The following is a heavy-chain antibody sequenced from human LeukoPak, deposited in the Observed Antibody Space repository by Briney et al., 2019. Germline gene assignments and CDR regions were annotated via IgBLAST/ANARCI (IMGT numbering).Heavy chain of an antibody. J-gene: IGHJ5*02. CDR1: GFIYSDYW. V-gene: IGHV3-7*01. Sequence: PGGSLRLSCAASGFIYSDYWMSWVRQAPGKGPEWVANIKTDGSEKYNVDSAKGRFTISRDNAKNSLYLQMSSLRAEDTAVYYCARGGWRPDPWGQGNLVPVSS. D-gene: IGHD6-19*01. CDR3: ARGGWRPDP. CDR2: IKTDGSEK.